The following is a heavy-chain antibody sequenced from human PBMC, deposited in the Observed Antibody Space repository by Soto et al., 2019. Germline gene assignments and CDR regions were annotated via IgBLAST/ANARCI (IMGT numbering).Heavy chain of an antibody. Sequence: SETLSLTCAVSGGSISSSNWWSWVRQPPGKGLEWIGEIYHSGSTNYNPSLKSRVTISVDKSKNQLSLKLSSVTAADTAVYYCAREQVPAYHYGMDVWGQGTTVTVSS. D-gene: IGHD2-2*01. CDR1: GGSISSSNW. CDR2: IYHSGST. J-gene: IGHJ6*02. V-gene: IGHV4-4*02. CDR3: AREQVPAYHYGMDV.